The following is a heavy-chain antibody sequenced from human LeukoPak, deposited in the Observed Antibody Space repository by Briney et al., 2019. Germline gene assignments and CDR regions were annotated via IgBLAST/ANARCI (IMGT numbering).Heavy chain of an antibody. J-gene: IGHJ3*02. CDR1: GFTFDDYA. Sequence: PGGSLRLSCAASGFTFDDYAMHWVRQAPGKGLEWVSGISWNSGSIGYADSVKGRFTISRDNAKNSLYLQMNSLRAEDTAVYYCARGWDAFDIWGQGTMVTVSS. V-gene: IGHV3-9*01. CDR3: ARGWDAFDI. CDR2: ISWNSGSI.